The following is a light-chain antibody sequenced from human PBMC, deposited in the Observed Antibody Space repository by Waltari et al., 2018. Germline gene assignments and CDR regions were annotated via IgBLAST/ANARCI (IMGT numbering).Light chain of an antibody. CDR1: SSDVGSFNL. CDR2: EAN. J-gene: IGLJ2*01. CDR3: CSYAGSTSYVV. Sequence: QSALTQPASVSGSPGQSITISCTGTSSDVGSFNLVSWYQLLPGKAPKLLISEANKRPSGVSNRFFGSKSGITASLTISGLQTGDEADYYCCSYAGSTSYVVFGGGTKLTVL. V-gene: IGLV2-23*01.